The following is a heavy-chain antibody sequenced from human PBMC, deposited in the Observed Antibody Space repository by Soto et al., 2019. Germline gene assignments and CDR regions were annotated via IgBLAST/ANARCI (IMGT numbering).Heavy chain of an antibody. V-gene: IGHV3-30-3*01. J-gene: IGHJ6*02. CDR3: AREGAVPAAIAHYYYGMDV. Sequence: GGSLRLSCAASEFTFSKFDMHWVRQAPGKGLEWVAVISYDGNNKYYADSVKGRFSISRDNSKNTLSLQINSLRDEDTAVYFCAREGAVPAAIAHYYYGMDVWGQGTTVTVSS. CDR2: ISYDGNNK. CDR1: EFTFSKFD. D-gene: IGHD2-2*02.